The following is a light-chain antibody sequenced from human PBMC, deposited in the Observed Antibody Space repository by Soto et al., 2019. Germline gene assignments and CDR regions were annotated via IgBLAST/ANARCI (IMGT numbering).Light chain of an antibody. J-gene: IGKJ4*01. CDR2: GAY. V-gene: IGKV3-20*01. CDR3: QLYGSSPLT. CDR1: QSVSSS. Sequence: EIVLTQYPGTLSLSPGERSTLSCMASQSVSSSLAWYQQKPGQARRLLIYGAYSRATGIPDRISGSGSGTDFTLTISRLEPEDFAVYYCQLYGSSPLTFGGGTKVEIK.